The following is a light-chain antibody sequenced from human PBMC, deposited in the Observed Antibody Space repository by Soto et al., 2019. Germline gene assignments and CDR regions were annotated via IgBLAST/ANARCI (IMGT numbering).Light chain of an antibody. CDR2: GAS. CDR1: QSVSSK. CDR3: QQYSNWPPYT. Sequence: EIVMTQSPATLSVSPGERATLSCRASQSVSSKLAWYQQKPGQAPRLLIYGASTRATGVPARFSGGGSGTEFTLTITSLQSEDFAVYYCQQYSNWPPYTFGQGTKLEIK. V-gene: IGKV3-15*01. J-gene: IGKJ2*01.